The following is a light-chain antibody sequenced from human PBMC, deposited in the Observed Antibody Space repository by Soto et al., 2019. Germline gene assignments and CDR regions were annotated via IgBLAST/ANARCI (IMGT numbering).Light chain of an antibody. J-gene: IGKJ4*01. CDR1: QSVSSSY. V-gene: IGKV3-20*01. CDR3: QQYGSSPLT. CDR2: GAS. Sequence: EIVLTQSPGTLSLSPGERATLSCRASQSVSSSYLAWYQQKPGQAPRLLISGASSMATGIPDRFSGSGSGTNFTLTISRLEPEDFAVYYCQQYGSSPLTFGGGTKVEIK.